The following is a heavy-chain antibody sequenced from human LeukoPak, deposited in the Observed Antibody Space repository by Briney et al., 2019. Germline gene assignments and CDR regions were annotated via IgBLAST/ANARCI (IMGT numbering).Heavy chain of an antibody. CDR1: GFTFDDYA. J-gene: IGHJ4*02. Sequence: GGSLRLSCAASGFTFDDYAMHWVRQAPGKGLDWVSLISGDGGSTYYADSVKGRFTISRDNSKDSLYLQMNSLRTEDTALYYCAKEGTEYCSSTSCYGLNFDYWGQGTLVTVSS. D-gene: IGHD2-2*01. V-gene: IGHV3-43*02. CDR2: ISGDGGST. CDR3: AKEGTEYCSSTSCYGLNFDY.